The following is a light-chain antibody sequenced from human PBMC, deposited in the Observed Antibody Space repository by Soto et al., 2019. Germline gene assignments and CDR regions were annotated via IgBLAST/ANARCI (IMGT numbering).Light chain of an antibody. J-gene: IGKJ5*01. Sequence: EIVLTQSSVTLSLSPGERATLSCRASQSVTNYLAWYQQKPGQAPRLLIYDASNRATGIPARFSGGGSGTDFTLTISSLEPEDFAVYYCQQRSNWPPEATFGQGTRLEI. CDR2: DAS. V-gene: IGKV3-11*01. CDR3: QQRSNWPPEAT. CDR1: QSVTNY.